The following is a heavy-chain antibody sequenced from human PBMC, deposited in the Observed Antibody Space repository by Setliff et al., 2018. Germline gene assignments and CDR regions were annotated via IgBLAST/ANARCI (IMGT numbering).Heavy chain of an antibody. Sequence: SETLSLTCSVLGDSLSSGTQYWAWIRQPPGKGLEWIGNINYSGSSYYNPSLKSRITMSVDASKNQVSLKVTSVTAEDTAVYYCAKVDIDYVMTRDNTWQYIFYMDVWGRGTTVTVSS. CDR3: AKVDIDYVMTRDNTWQYIFYMDV. CDR2: INYSGSS. V-gene: IGHV4-39*01. J-gene: IGHJ6*03. CDR1: GDSLSSGTQY. D-gene: IGHD3-10*02.